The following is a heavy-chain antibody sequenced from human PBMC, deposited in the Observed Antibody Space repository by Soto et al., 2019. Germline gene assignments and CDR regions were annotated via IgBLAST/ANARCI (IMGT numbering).Heavy chain of an antibody. CDR2: INPSGGST. CDR3: ARSDILTGDDAFEI. D-gene: IGHD3-9*01. V-gene: IGHV1-46*02. CDR1: GGTFNKYA. J-gene: IGHJ3*02. Sequence: ASVKVSCTASGGTFNKYAISWVRQAPGQGLEWMGIINPSGGSTSYAQKFQGRVTMTRDTSTSTVCMELSSLRSEDTAVYYCARSDILTGDDAFEIWGQGTMVTV.